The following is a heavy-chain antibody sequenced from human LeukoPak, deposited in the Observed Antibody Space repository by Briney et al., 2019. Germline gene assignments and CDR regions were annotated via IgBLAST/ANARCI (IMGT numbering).Heavy chain of an antibody. Sequence: GGSLRLSCAASGFTFSSYWMSWVRQAPGKGLEWVAFVRYDGSDQYYADSVKGRFSISRDNSKNTLFLQMNSLRAEDTAMFYCARVDSNYVDYWGQGTLVTVSS. D-gene: IGHD4-11*01. V-gene: IGHV3-30*02. CDR1: GFTFSSYW. CDR3: ARVDSNYVDY. J-gene: IGHJ4*02. CDR2: VRYDGSDQ.